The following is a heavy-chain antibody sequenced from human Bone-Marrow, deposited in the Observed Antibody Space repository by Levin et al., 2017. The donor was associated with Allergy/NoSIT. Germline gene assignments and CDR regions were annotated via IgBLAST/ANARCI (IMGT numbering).Heavy chain of an antibody. D-gene: IGHD3-16*01. CDR3: AREGEYAGSPTRGYYFGY. V-gene: IGHV3-30*03. CDR2: MSHDGNQK. Sequence: GGSLRLSCAASGFTFSAHAIHWVRQAPGKGLEWVAVMSHDGNQKYYVDSVKGRFSVSRDSSKDTLYLQMNSLRPEDTAVYYCAREGEYAGSPTRGYYFGYWGQGTLVTVSS. CDR1: GFTFSAHA. J-gene: IGHJ4*02.